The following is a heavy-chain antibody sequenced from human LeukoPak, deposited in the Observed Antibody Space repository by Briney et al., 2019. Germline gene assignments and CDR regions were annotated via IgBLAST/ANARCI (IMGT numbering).Heavy chain of an antibody. CDR2: ISAYNGNT. D-gene: IGHD3-16*02. J-gene: IGHJ4*02. V-gene: IGHV1-18*01. CDR1: GYTFTSYG. CDR3: AREDYDYVWGSYRSLPDY. Sequence: ASVKVSCKASGYTFTSYGISWVRQAPGQGLEWMGWISAYNGNTNYAQKLQGRVTMTTDTSTSTAYMELRSLRSDDTAVYYCAREDYDYVWGSYRSLPDYWGQGTLVTVSS.